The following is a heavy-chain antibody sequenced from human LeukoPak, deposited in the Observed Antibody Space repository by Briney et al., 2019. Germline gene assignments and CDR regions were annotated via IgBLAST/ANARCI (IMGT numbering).Heavy chain of an antibody. CDR2: LSYSGST. Sequence: SETLSLTCAVSGGSINSGSYYWGWIRQPPGKGLEWIGSLSYSGSTYYNPSLKSRVTISVDTSKNQFSLKLSSVTAADTAVYYCARHWDIAGYHEYFQNWGQGTLVTVFS. J-gene: IGHJ1*01. CDR3: ARHWDIAGYHEYFQN. D-gene: IGHD3-9*01. CDR1: GGSINSGSYY. V-gene: IGHV4-39*01.